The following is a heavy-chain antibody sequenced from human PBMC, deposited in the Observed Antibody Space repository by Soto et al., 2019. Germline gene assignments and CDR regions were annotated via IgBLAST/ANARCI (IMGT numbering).Heavy chain of an antibody. CDR3: ARSDGRY. Sequence: ETLSLTCTVSCVSISSSSYYWSWIRQPPGKGLEWIGYIYYSGSTNYNPSLKSRVTISVDTSKNQFSLKLSSVTAADTAVYYCARSDGRYWGQGTLVTVSS. J-gene: IGHJ4*02. CDR1: CVSISSSSYY. CDR2: IYYSGST. V-gene: IGHV4-61*01.